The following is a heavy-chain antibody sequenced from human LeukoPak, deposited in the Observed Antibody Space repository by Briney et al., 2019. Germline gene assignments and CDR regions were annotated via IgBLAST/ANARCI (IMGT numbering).Heavy chain of an antibody. CDR3: ARGEAGDCSSTSCNYYYYYGMDV. CDR1: GFTFSSYA. Sequence: GGSLRLSCAASGFTFSSYAMHWVRQAPGKGLEWVAVISYDGSNKYYADSVKGRFTISRDNSKNKLYLQMNSLRAEDTAVYYCARGEAGDCSSTSCNYYYYYGMDVWGQGTTVTVSS. D-gene: IGHD2-2*01. CDR2: ISYDGSNK. V-gene: IGHV3-30*04. J-gene: IGHJ6*02.